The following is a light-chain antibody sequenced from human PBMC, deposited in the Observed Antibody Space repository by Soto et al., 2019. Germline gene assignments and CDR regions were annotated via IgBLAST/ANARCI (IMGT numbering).Light chain of an antibody. V-gene: IGLV1-44*01. CDR2: NNN. CDR1: SSNIGSGT. J-gene: IGLJ1*01. Sequence: QSVLTQPPSVSGTPGQRVTISCSGSSSNIGSGTVNWYQQLPGTAPKLLIYNNNQWPSGVPDRFSGSKSGTSGSLAISGLQSEDEADYYCASWDDSLNGIYVFGNGTK. CDR3: ASWDDSLNGIYV.